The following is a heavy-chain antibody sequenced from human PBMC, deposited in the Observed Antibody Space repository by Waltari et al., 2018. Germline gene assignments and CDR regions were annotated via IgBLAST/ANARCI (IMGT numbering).Heavy chain of an antibody. J-gene: IGHJ3*02. D-gene: IGHD6-13*01. CDR2: INAGNGKT. Sequence: QVQLVQSGAQVKKPGASVKISCTASGYTFSSYTLHWVRQAPGQGLEWMGWINAGNGKTRYSQRLQGRILITRDTSATTVSMELTSLKSEDTAVYYCARGSYSSSWFNLKAFHIWGQGTMVTVSS. V-gene: IGHV1-3*01. CDR3: ARGSYSSSWFNLKAFHI. CDR1: GYTFSSYT.